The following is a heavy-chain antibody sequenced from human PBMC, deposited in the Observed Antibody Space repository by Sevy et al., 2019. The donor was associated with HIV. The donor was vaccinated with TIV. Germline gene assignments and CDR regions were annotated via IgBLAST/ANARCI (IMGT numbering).Heavy chain of an antibody. V-gene: IGHV3-48*02. CDR3: ARGALIDH. J-gene: IGHJ4*02. Sequence: GGSLRLSCAASGFTFSSYSMNWVRQAPGRGLEWVAYITSSSTTVYYAHSVKGRFTISRDNAKNSLYLQMNSLRDEDTAVFYCARGALIDHWGQGTLVTVSS. CDR2: ITSSSTTV. CDR1: GFTFSSYS.